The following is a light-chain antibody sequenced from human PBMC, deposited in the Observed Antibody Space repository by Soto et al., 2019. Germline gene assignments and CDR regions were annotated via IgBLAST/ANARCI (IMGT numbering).Light chain of an antibody. J-gene: IGLJ1*01. Sequence: QSALAQPASVSGSPGQSITISCTGTSSDVGGYKYVSWHQLHPGKAPKLIIYEVSNRPSGISNRLSGSKSGNTASLTISGLQAEDEADYYCSSYSRSTAYVFGTGTKVTVL. V-gene: IGLV2-14*01. CDR3: SSYSRSTAYV. CDR2: EVS. CDR1: SSDVGGYKY.